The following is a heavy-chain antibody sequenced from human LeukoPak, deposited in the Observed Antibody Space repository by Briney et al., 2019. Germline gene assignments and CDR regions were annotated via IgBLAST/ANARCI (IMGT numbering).Heavy chain of an antibody. CDR1: GFTFSSYW. V-gene: IGHV3-48*04. CDR2: INSRSSTI. J-gene: IGHJ3*02. CDR3: TSHTGTGDAFRPFHI. D-gene: IGHD2-21*02. Sequence: GGSLRLSCAASGFTFSSYWMSWVRQAPGKGLEWVSFINSRSSTIYYADSVKGRFTISRDNAKNSLYLQMNSLRAEDTAVYYCTSHTGTGDAFRPFHIWGQGTMVTVSS.